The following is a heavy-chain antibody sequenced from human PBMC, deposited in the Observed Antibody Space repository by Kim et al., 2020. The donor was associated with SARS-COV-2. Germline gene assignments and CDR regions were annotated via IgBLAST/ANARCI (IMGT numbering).Heavy chain of an antibody. J-gene: IGHJ4*02. CDR1: GFTFSNYA. V-gene: IGHV3-23*01. Sequence: GGSLRLSCAASGFTFSNYAMSWVRQAPGKGLEWVSAISGSGGSTYYGDSVKGRFTISRDNSKNTVYLQVNSLTAEDTAVYYCAKDQAYFDYWGQGALVTVSS. CDR2: ISGSGGST. CDR3: AKDQAYFDY.